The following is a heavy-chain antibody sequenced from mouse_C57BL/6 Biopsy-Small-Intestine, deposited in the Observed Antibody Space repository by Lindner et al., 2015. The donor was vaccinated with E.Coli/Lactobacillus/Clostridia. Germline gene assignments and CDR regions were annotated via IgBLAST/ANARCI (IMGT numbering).Heavy chain of an antibody. CDR1: GYTFTSYW. CDR3: ARIYYGNSNWYFDV. V-gene: IGHV1-52*01. CDR2: IDPSDSET. J-gene: IGHJ1*03. Sequence: VQLQESGAELVRPGSSVKLSCKASGYTFTSYWMHWVKQRPIQGLEWIGNIDPSDSETHYNQKFKDEATLTVDKSSSTAYMQLSSLTSEDSAVYYCARIYYGNSNWYFDVWGTGTTVTVSS. D-gene: IGHD1-1*01.